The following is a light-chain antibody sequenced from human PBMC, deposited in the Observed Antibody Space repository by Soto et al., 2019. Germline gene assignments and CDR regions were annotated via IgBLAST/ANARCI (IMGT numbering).Light chain of an antibody. CDR2: EVN. Sequence: QSVLTQPASVSGSPGQSITISCTGTSSDVGGYDYVSWYQLHPGKAPKLMVFEVNNRPSGVSYRFSGSKSGNTASLTISGLQAEDEADYFCSSYAGSYTFDVFGTGTKVTVL. CDR3: SSYAGSYTFDV. V-gene: IGLV2-14*01. CDR1: SSDVGGYDY. J-gene: IGLJ1*01.